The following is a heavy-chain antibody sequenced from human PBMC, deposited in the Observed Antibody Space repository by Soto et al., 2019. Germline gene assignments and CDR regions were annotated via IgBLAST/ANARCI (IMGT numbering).Heavy chain of an antibody. Sequence: EVQLLESGGGLVQPGGSLRLSCAASGFTFSSYAMNWVRQAPGKGLEWVSVISGSGGSTYYADAVKGRFTISRDNSKNTLYLQMNSLRAEDTAVYYCATLTVGWYFDLWGRGTLVTVSS. CDR3: ATLTVGWYFDL. CDR2: ISGSGGST. J-gene: IGHJ2*01. CDR1: GFTFSSYA. V-gene: IGHV3-23*01. D-gene: IGHD4-17*01.